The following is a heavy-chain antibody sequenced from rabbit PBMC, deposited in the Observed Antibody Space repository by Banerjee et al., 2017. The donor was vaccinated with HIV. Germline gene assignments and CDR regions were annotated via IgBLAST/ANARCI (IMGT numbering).Heavy chain of an antibody. D-gene: IGHD2-1*01. V-gene: IGHV1S40*01. CDR2: IYGGRGDST. J-gene: IGHJ4*01. CDR3: ARDLSYDDYAYFDL. CDR1: GFDLSGYYY. Sequence: LVESGGGLIQPGASLTLTCKASGFDLSGYYYMCWVRQAPGKGLEWIACIYGGRGDSTYYASWAKGRFTISKTSSTTVTLQMTSLTAADTATYFCARDLSYDDYAYFDLWGPGTLVTVS.